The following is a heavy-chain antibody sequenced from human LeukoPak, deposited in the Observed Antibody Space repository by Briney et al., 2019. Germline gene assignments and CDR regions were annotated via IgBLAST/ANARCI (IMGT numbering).Heavy chain of an antibody. CDR1: GFTFSSYA. D-gene: IGHD3-10*01. J-gene: IGHJ5*02. CDR3: ARATLWFGEHHNWFDP. CDR2: ISGSGGST. Sequence: GGSLRLSCAASGFTFSSYAMSWVRQAPGKGLEWVSAISGSGGSTYYADSVKGRFTISRDNSKNTLYLQMNSLRSEDTAVYYCARATLWFGEHHNWFDPWGQGTLVTVSS. V-gene: IGHV3-23*01.